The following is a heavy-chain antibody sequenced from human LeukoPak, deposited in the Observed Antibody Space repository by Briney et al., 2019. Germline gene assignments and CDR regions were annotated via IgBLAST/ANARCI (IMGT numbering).Heavy chain of an antibody. CDR1: GYSFGTYW. CDR2: IYPGDSHT. CDR3: ARLYTRLTRSIWGYFDP. Sequence: GASLQISCKGSGYSFGTYWIGWVRQLPGKGLEWMGIIYPGDSHTRYSPSFQGQVTISADKSTSTAYLQWNSLKSSDTAIYYCARLYTRLTRSIWGYFDPWGQGTLVTVSS. D-gene: IGHD3-16*01. J-gene: IGHJ5*02. V-gene: IGHV5-51*01.